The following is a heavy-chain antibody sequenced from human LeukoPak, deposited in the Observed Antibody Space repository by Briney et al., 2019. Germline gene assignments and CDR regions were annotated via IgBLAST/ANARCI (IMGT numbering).Heavy chain of an antibody. D-gene: IGHD1-26*01. CDR1: GFTSSGSA. V-gene: IGHV3-73*01. CDR2: IDKKDKGYATAT. J-gene: IGHJ5*02. CDR3: TRDSGTYNWFDP. Sequence: GSLRLSCAASGFTSSGSAIHWVRQSSGKGLEWVGQIDKKDKGYATATAYAASVKGRFTISRDDSINTAYLQMKSLKTEDTALYYCTRDSGTYNWFDPWGQGTLVTVSS.